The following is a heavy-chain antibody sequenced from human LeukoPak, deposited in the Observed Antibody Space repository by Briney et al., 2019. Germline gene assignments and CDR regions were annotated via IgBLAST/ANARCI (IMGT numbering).Heavy chain of an antibody. Sequence: SETLSLTCTVSGGSISSSSYYWGWIRQPPGKGLEWIGSIYYSGSTYYNPSLESRVTVSVDTSKNQFSLKLSSVTAADTAVYYCATSGWYLLPGVYWGQGTLVTVSS. V-gene: IGHV4-39*01. D-gene: IGHD6-19*01. CDR2: IYYSGST. J-gene: IGHJ4*02. CDR3: ATSGWYLLPGVY. CDR1: GGSISSSSYY.